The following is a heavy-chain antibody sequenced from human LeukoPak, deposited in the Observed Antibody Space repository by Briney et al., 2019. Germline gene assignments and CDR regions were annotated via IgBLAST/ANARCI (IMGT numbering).Heavy chain of an antibody. Sequence: SETLSLTCTVSGGSISSYYWSWIRQPPGKGLEWVGYIYYSGSTYHNPSLKSRVTVSSDTSKNQVSLKLNSVTAADTAVYYCARGQIYDYWTPVSWKFDLWGRGTLVTVSS. CDR3: ARGQIYDYWTPVSWKFDL. J-gene: IGHJ2*01. CDR1: GGSISSYY. CDR2: IYYSGST. D-gene: IGHD3-3*01. V-gene: IGHV4-59*08.